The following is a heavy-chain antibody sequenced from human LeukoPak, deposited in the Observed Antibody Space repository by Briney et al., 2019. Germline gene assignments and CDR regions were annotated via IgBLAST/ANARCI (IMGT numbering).Heavy chain of an antibody. CDR2: INPNSGGT. V-gene: IGHV1-2*02. CDR1: GYTYTGYY. CDR3: ARDADYSSGWYVY. J-gene: IGHJ4*02. D-gene: IGHD6-19*01. Sequence: GASVKVSCKASGYTYTGYYMHWVRQAAGQGLEWMGWINPNSGGTNYAQKFQGRVAMTRDTSISTAYMELSRLRSDDTAVYYCARDADYSSGWYVYWGQGTLVTVSS.